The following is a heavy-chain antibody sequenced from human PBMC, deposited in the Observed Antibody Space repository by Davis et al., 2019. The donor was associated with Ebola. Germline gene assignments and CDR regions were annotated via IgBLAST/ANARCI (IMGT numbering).Heavy chain of an antibody. CDR3: ARGISIAVAGTIYYYYGMDV. CDR2: ISSSSSYI. Sequence: PGGSLRLSCAASGFTFSTYTMTWVRQAPGKGLEWVSSISSSSSYIYYADSVKGRFTISRDNAKNSLYLQMNSLRAEDTAVYYCARGISIAVAGTIYYYYGMDVWGKGTTVTVSS. V-gene: IGHV3-21*01. CDR1: GFTFSTYT. J-gene: IGHJ6*04. D-gene: IGHD6-19*01.